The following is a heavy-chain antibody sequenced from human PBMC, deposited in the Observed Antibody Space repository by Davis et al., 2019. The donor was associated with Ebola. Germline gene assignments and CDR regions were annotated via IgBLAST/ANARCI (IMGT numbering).Heavy chain of an antibody. CDR1: GGSISSRGYY. J-gene: IGHJ5*02. CDR2: IHYSGST. V-gene: IGHV4-31*03. Sequence: MPSETLSLTCTVSGGSISSRGYYWSWIRQHPGKGLEWMGYIHYSGSTYYNPSLRSRVTISVDTSKNQFSLRLSSVTAADTAVYFCARDAGYSSSWFETWGQGTRVTVSS. CDR3: ARDAGYSSSWFET. D-gene: IGHD6-13*01.